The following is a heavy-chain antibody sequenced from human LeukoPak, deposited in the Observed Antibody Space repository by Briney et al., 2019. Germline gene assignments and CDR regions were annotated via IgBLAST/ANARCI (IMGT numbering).Heavy chain of an antibody. CDR2: IIGSSA. CDR3: AKGAYDYIEIAYFDY. Sequence: GGSLSLSCVASGFSLNNYAMNWVPQAPGKELEWVSLIIGSSAFYADSVKGRFTISRDKSKNTLYLQMNSLRAEDTAVYYCAKGAYDYIEIAYFDYWGQGSLVTVSS. V-gene: IGHV3-23*01. J-gene: IGHJ4*02. D-gene: IGHD5-12*01. CDR1: GFSLNNYA.